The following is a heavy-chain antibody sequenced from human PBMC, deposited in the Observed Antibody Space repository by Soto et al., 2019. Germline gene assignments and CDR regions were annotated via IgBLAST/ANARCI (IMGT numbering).Heavy chain of an antibody. D-gene: IGHD5-18*01. V-gene: IGHV1-69*02. CDR2: ILPILGSV. J-gene: IGHJ1*01. CDR3: GRIPRYSFPTSDPLGH. CDR1: GGTFNTYT. Sequence: HVQLVQSGAEVKKPGSSVTISCKASGGTFNTYTFSWVRQAPGQGLEWMGSILPILGSVNYAQNFQGRLSITADQSATTAYMELSSLTSHDTAVYFCGRIPRYSFPTSDPLGHWGQGTMVTVSS.